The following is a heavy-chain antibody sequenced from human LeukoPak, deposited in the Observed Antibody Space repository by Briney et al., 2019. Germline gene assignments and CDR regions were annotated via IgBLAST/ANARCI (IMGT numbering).Heavy chain of an antibody. CDR1: GFTFSKHP. V-gene: IGHV3-23*01. J-gene: IGHJ4*02. CDR3: ARGDDISPGRVLEY. CDR2: INERGDIT. Sequence: GGSLRLSCVASGFTFSKHPMSWVRQAPGNGLELVSAINERGDITKYADSVMRRITISRDNSKNTLYLQKNSLRAEDTAVYYCARGDDISPGRVLEYWGRGTLVTVSS. D-gene: IGHD3-9*01.